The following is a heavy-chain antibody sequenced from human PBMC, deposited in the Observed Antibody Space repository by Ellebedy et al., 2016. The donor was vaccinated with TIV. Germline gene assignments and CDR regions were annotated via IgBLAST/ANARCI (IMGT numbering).Heavy chain of an antibody. CDR1: GFTFSDYY. Sequence: GGSLRLSCAASGFTFSDYYMIWIRQAPGKGLEWVSYISPSGDYTIYADSVKGRFTISRDKAKNSLYLQMNSLRAEDTALYYCAKGEVVTAIGAFDIWGQGTMVTVSS. V-gene: IGHV3-11*06. D-gene: IGHD2-21*02. CDR2: ISPSGDYT. CDR3: AKGEVVTAIGAFDI. J-gene: IGHJ3*02.